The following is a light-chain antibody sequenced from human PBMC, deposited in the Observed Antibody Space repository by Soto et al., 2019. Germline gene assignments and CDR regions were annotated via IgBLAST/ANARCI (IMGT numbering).Light chain of an antibody. V-gene: IGLV2-14*01. Sequence: QSALTQPASVSGSPGQSITISCTGTSSDVGGYNYVSWYQQHPGKAPKLMIYDVSNRPSGVSNRFSGSESGNTASLTISGLQAEDEPDYYCSSYTSSSTLFGGGTKLTVL. CDR3: SSYTSSSTL. J-gene: IGLJ2*01. CDR1: SSDVGGYNY. CDR2: DVS.